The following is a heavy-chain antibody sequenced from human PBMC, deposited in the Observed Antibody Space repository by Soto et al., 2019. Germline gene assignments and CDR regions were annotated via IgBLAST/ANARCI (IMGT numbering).Heavy chain of an antibody. CDR2: IWYVGNNE. CDR3: ARDPGRYGYNPYYFDS. V-gene: IGHV3-33*01. J-gene: IGHJ4*02. Sequence: QVELVESGGGVVQPGRSLRLSCVASGFTFSSYGMHWVRQAPGKGLEWVAVIWYVGNNEHYADSVKGRFSISRDNSKNTLYLQMNSLRAEDTAVYSCARDPGRYGYNPYYFDSWGQGTLVIVSS. CDR1: GFTFSSYG. D-gene: IGHD5-18*01.